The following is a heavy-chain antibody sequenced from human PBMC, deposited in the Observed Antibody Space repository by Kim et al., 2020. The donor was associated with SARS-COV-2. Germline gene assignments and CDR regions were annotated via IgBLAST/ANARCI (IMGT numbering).Heavy chain of an antibody. D-gene: IGHD4-17*01. CDR2: ISGSGGST. V-gene: IGHV3-23*01. Sequence: GGSLRLSCAASGFTFSSHAMNWVRQAPGKGLEWVSGISGSGGSTYYAGSVKGRFTISRDNSRNTLYLQMNSLRVEDTAVYYCAKDLYGDYSFDFWGQGTL. CDR3: AKDLYGDYSFDF. CDR1: GFTFSSHA. J-gene: IGHJ4*02.